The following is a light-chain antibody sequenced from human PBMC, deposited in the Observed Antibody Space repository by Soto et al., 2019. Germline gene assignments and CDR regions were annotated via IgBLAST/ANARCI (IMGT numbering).Light chain of an antibody. CDR1: SSSVSTSYY. CDR2: STN. V-gene: IGLV8-61*01. CDR3: VLYMGSGIAV. J-gene: IGLJ3*02. Sequence: QTVVTQDPSFSVSPGGTVTLTCGLSSSSVSTSYYPSWYQQTPGQAPRTLIYSTNTRSSGVPDRFSGSILGNKAALTITGAQADDESDYYCVLYMGSGIAVFGGGTKLTVL.